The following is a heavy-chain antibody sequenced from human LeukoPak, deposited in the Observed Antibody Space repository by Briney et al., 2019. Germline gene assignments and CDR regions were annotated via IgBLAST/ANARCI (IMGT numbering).Heavy chain of an antibody. CDR2: IRYDGSNK. J-gene: IGHJ4*02. CDR3: AKAGGRAPDY. V-gene: IGHV3-30*02. CDR1: GFTFSSYG. Sequence: GGSLRLSCAASGFTFSSYGMHWVRQAPGKGLEWVAFIRYDGSNKYYADSTKGRFTISRDNSKNTLYLQMNSLRAEDTAVYYCAKAGGRAPDYWGQGTLVTVSS. D-gene: IGHD1-26*01.